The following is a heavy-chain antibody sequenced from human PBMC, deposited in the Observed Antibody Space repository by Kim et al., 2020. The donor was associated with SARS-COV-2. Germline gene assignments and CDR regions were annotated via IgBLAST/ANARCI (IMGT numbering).Heavy chain of an antibody. CDR1: GFTFSSYG. CDR3: AKDRVVRFLEWTAVDY. Sequence: GGSLRLSCAASGFTFSSYGMHWVRQAPGKGLEWVAVISYDGSNKYYADSVKGRFTISRDNSKNTLYLQMNSLRAEDTAVYYCAKDRVVRFLEWTAVDYWGQGTLVTVSS. D-gene: IGHD3-3*01. V-gene: IGHV3-30*18. J-gene: IGHJ4*02. CDR2: ISYDGSNK.